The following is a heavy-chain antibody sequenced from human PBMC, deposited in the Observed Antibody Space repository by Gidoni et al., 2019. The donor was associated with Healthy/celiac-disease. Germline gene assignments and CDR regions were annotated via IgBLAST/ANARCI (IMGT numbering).Heavy chain of an antibody. CDR2: INHSGST. Sequence: QVQLQQWGAGLLKPSETLSLTCAVYGGSFSGYYWSWIRQPPGKGLEWIGEINHSGSTNYNPSLKSRVTISVDTSKNQFSLKLSSVTAADTAVYYCARGPWAVAGTSGFAFDIWGQGTMVTVSS. CDR1: GGSFSGYY. V-gene: IGHV4-34*01. D-gene: IGHD6-19*01. CDR3: ARGPWAVAGTSGFAFDI. J-gene: IGHJ3*02.